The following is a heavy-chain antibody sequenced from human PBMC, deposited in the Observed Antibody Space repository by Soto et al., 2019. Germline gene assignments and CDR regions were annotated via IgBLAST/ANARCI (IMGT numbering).Heavy chain of an antibody. V-gene: IGHV1-18*01. J-gene: IGHJ4*02. Sequence: QVPLVQSGAEVRKPGASVKVSCKASGYTFTNYGVSWVRQAPGQGLEWMGWIGAYHGNTNYAEKFKGRVTLTTDTSTTTAYMELTSLDSDDTAVYYCARDRDAFYTHWGQGTLVTVSS. CDR2: IGAYHGNT. CDR1: GYTFTNYG. CDR3: ARDRDAFYTH. D-gene: IGHD3-16*01.